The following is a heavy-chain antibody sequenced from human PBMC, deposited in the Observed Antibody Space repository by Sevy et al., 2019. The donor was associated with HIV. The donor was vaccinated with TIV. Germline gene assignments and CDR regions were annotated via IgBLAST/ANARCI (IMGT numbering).Heavy chain of an antibody. J-gene: IGHJ6*02. CDR3: ASSDATSRVGYYYFAMDF. Sequence: GGYLRLSCAVSGFTFNTYNMNWVRQAPGKGLEWVSYISYTSTTIYYADSVRGRFTISRDNAKNTLYLQMNSLRDEDTAVYYCASSDATSRVGYYYFAMDFWGQGTSVTVSS. CDR2: ISYTSTTI. V-gene: IGHV3-48*02. CDR1: GFTFNTYN. D-gene: IGHD3-22*01.